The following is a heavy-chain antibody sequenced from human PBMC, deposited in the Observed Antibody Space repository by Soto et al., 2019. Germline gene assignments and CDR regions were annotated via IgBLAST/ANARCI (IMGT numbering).Heavy chain of an antibody. Sequence: EVQLVESGGGLVQPGESLRLSCAASGFTFDYYWMQWVRQAPGKGLVWVSRIHSDGTSTTYADSVKGRFTISRDNAKNTLSLQMNSLRAEDTAVYYCARGDRGAFDLWGQGTVGTVSS. CDR3: ARGDRGAFDL. CDR2: IHSDGTST. CDR1: GFTFDYYW. J-gene: IGHJ3*01. D-gene: IGHD1-26*01. V-gene: IGHV3-74*01.